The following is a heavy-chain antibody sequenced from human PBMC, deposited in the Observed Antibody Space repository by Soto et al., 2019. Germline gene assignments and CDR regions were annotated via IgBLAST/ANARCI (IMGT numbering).Heavy chain of an antibody. Sequence: ASAKVSCKASGYTFTGKYMHWVRQAPGQGLEWMGWINPNSGGTNYAQKFQGRVTMTRDTSISTAYMELSRLRSDDTAVYYCARGPPGDSKTNWFDPWGQGTLVTVSS. D-gene: IGHD4-4*01. V-gene: IGHV1-2*02. CDR1: GYTFTGKY. CDR2: INPNSGGT. J-gene: IGHJ5*02. CDR3: ARGPPGDSKTNWFDP.